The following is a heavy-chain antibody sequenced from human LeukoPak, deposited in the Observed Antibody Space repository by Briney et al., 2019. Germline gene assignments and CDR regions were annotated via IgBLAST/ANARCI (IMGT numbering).Heavy chain of an antibody. CDR2: INHSGYT. V-gene: IGHV4-34*01. CDR1: GVSFSSYY. D-gene: IGHD4-17*01. Sequence: SETLSLTCAVFGVSFSSYYWSWIRQPPGKGLEWIGEINHSGYTSYNPSLKSRVTLSVDTSKHQFSLKLTSVTAADTAVYYCARCCLQRDGDNGGGDYWGQGTPVTVSS. CDR3: ARCCLQRDGDNGGGDY. J-gene: IGHJ4*02.